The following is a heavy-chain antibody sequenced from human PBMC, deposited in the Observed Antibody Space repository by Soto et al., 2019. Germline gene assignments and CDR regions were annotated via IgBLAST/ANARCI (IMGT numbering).Heavy chain of an antibody. CDR2: ISGGGDTT. V-gene: IGHV3-23*01. D-gene: IGHD3-10*01. Sequence: EVQLLESGGGLVQPGGSLRLSCAASGFTFNNYAMTWVRQAPGKGLEWVSAISGGGDTTSYADSVQGRFTVSRDGSKNTLYLQMSSLRAEDTALYYCAKGRGGSRTLTPRVDFWGQGTLVTFSS. CDR1: GFTFNNYA. CDR3: AKGRGGSRTLTPRVDF. J-gene: IGHJ4*02.